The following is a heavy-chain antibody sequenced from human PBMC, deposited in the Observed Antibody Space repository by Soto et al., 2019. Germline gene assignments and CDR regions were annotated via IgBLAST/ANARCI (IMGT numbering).Heavy chain of an antibody. CDR2: ISGSGDST. CDR3: ANLNPTTVIPP. CDR1: GFTFSSSA. D-gene: IGHD4-17*01. J-gene: IGHJ5*02. Sequence: EVQLLESGGGLVQPGGSLRLSCAASGFTFSSSAMSWVRQAPGKGLEWVSGISGSGDSTHYADSVKGRFTISRDNSKNTLYLQMNSLRAEDTALYYCANLNPTTVIPPWGQGTLVTVSS. V-gene: IGHV3-23*01.